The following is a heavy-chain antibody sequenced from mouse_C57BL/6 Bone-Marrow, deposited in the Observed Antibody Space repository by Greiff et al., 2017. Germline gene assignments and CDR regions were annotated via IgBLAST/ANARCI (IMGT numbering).Heavy chain of an antibody. J-gene: IGHJ3*01. CDR2: ITHSGET. V-gene: IGHV12-3*01. CDR1: GFPITSGYY. Sequence: VQRVESGPGLVKPSQSLFLTCSITGFPITSGYYWIWIRQSPGKPLEWMGYITHSGETFYNPSLQSPISITRETSKNQFFLQLNSVTTEDTAMYYCAGDSPITTARRGAWFAYWGQGTLITVSA. D-gene: IGHD1-2*01. CDR3: AGDSPITTARRGAWFAY.